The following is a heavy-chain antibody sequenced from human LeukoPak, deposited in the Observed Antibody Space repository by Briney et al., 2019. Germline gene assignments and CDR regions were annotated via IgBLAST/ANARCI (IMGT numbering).Heavy chain of an antibody. V-gene: IGHV3-21*01. Sequence: GGSLRLSCAASGFTFSTYTMVWVRQAPGKGLEWVSSISSSSSYIFNADSVKGRFTISRDNAKNSLYLQMNSLRAEDTAVYYCARGYDSRGYYPDYWGQGTLVTVSS. J-gene: IGHJ4*02. CDR2: ISSSSSYI. CDR3: ARGYDSRGYYPDY. CDR1: GFTFSTYT. D-gene: IGHD3-22*01.